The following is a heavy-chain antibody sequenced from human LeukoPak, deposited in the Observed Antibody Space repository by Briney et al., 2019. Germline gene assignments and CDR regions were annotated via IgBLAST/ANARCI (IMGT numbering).Heavy chain of an antibody. J-gene: IGHJ4*02. V-gene: IGHV4-34*01. CDR3: ASGSFYYDSSGYGYFDY. CDR2: INHSGST. CDR1: GGSFSGYY. Sequence: SETLSLTCAVYGGSFSGYYWSWIRQPPGKGLEWIGEINHSGSTNYNPSLKSRVTISVDTSKNQFSLKLSSVTAADTAVYYCASGSFYYDSSGYGYFDYWGQGTLVTVSS. D-gene: IGHD3-22*01.